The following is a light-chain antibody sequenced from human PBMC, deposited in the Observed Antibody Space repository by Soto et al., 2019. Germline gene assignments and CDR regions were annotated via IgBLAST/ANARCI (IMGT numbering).Light chain of an antibody. CDR1: TSNLGSNF. V-gene: IGLV1-47*01. CDR3: AAWDDSLSGVV. J-gene: IGLJ3*02. CDR2: RNN. Sequence: QSVLTQPPSASGTPGQRVTISCSGSTSNLGSNFIYWYQQLPGAAPKLLISRNNQRPSGVPGRFSGSKSGTSASLAISGLRSEDEADYHCAAWDDSLSGVVFGGGTKVTVL.